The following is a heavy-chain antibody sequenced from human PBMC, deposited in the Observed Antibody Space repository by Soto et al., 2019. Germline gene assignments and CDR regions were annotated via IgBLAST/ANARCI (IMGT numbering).Heavy chain of an antibody. J-gene: IGHJ5*02. CDR2: IATYNSNK. CDR3: ASVLRGVVNWFDP. V-gene: IGHV1-18*01. CDR1: GDTFTNFG. D-gene: IGHD3-10*01. Sequence: HLVQSGPEVKKPGASVTVSCKTSGDTFTNFGLSWVRQAPGQRLEWMGWIATYNSNKNYAQKFQGRLTLTTDTSTSTGYMELKSLEYDDTAVYYCASVLRGVVNWFDPLGQGTLVSVSS.